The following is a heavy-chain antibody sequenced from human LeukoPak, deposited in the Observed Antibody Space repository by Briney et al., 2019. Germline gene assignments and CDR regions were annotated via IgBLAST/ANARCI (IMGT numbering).Heavy chain of an antibody. D-gene: IGHD3-9*01. CDR1: GGTFSSYA. V-gene: IGHV1-69*13. CDR3: ARDGDEYDILTGPYFDY. J-gene: IGHJ4*02. CDR2: IVPIFGTA. Sequence: SVKVSCKASGGTFSSYAISWVRQAPGQGLEWMGGIVPIFGTANYAQKFQGRVTITADESTSTAYMELSSLRSEDTAVYYCARDGDEYDILTGPYFDYWGQGTLVTVSS.